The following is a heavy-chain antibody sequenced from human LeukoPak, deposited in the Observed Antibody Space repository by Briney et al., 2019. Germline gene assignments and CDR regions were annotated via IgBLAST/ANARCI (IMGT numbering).Heavy chain of an antibody. J-gene: IGHJ5*02. CDR2: IYYSGST. CDR3: ARMEYSSSWYWFAP. V-gene: IGHV4-59*08. D-gene: IGHD6-13*01. Sequence: PSETLSLTCTVPGGSISSYYWSWIRQPPGKGLEWIGYIYYSGSTNYNPSLKSRVTISVDTSKNQFSLKLSSVTAADTAVYYCARMEYSSSWYWFAPWGQGTLVTVSS. CDR1: GGSISSYY.